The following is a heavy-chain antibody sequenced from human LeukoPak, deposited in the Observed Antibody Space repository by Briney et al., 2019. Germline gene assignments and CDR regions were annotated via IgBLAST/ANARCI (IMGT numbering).Heavy chain of an antibody. D-gene: IGHD6-19*01. CDR3: ARGLHSSGWYSSTFGWYFDL. V-gene: IGHV1-2*04. Sequence: ASVKVSCKASGYTFTGYYMHWVRQAPGQGLEWMGWINPNSGGTNYAQKFQGWVTMTRDTSISIAYMELSRLRSDDTAVYYCARGLHSSGWYSSTFGWYFDLWGRGTLVTVSS. J-gene: IGHJ2*01. CDR2: INPNSGGT. CDR1: GYTFTGYY.